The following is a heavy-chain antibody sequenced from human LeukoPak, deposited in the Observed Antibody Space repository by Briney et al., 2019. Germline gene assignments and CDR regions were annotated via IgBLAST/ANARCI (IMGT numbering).Heavy chain of an antibody. CDR2: INHSRTT. V-gene: IGHV4-34*01. D-gene: IGHD2-15*01. CDR1: GGSFSGYY. CDR3: ARDVDATSGWFDP. J-gene: IGHJ5*02. Sequence: SETLSLTCAVYGGSFSGYYWSWIRQPPGKGLEWIGGINHSRTTNYNPSLKSRVTISVDTSKNQFSLKLSSVTAADTAVYYCARDVDATSGWFDPWGQGTLVTVSS.